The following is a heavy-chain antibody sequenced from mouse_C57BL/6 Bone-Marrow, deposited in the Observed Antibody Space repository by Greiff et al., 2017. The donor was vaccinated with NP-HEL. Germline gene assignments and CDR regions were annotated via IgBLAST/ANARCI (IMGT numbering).Heavy chain of an antibody. Sequence: QVQLKESGPELVKPGASVKISCKASGYAFSSSWMNWVKQRPGKGLEWIGRIYPGDGDTNYNGKFKGKATLTADKSSSTAYMQLSSLTSEDSAVYCCARGEVVTTGNYYAMDYWGQGTSVTVSS. CDR2: IYPGDGDT. D-gene: IGHD2-2*01. CDR3: ARGEVVTTGNYYAMDY. CDR1: GYAFSSSW. J-gene: IGHJ4*01. V-gene: IGHV1-82*01.